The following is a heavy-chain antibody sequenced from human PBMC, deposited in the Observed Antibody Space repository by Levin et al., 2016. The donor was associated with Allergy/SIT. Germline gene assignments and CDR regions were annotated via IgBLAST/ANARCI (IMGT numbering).Heavy chain of an antibody. D-gene: IGHD1-26*01. Sequence: WVRQAPGQGLEWMGGIIPIFGTANYAQKFQGRVTITADKSTSTAYMELSSLRSEDTAVYYCASGGIPYSGSYYDYWGQGTLVTVSS. CDR3: ASGGIPYSGSYYDY. J-gene: IGHJ4*02. CDR2: IIPIFGTA. V-gene: IGHV1-69*06.